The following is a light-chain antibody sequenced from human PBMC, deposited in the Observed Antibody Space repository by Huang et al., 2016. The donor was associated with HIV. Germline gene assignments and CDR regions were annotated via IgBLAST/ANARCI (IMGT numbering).Light chain of an antibody. V-gene: IGKV3-11*01. J-gene: IGKJ2*01. CDR1: QSVSSY. Sequence: EIVLTQSPATLSLSPGERATLSCRASQSVSSYLAWYQQKPGQAPRLLIYDASNRATGSPASFSGSGSGTDFTLTISSLEPEDFAVYYCQQRSNWPPGYTFGQGTKLEIK. CDR2: DAS. CDR3: QQRSNWPPGYT.